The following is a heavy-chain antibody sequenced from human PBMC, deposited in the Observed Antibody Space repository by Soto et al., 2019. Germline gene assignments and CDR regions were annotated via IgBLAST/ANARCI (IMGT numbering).Heavy chain of an antibody. CDR1: GFTFSTYA. J-gene: IGHJ4*02. D-gene: IGHD3-22*01. Sequence: QVQLVESGGGVVQPGGSLRLSCVASGFTFSTYAIHWVRQAPGKGLEWVALVSVDGSLEYYADSVKGRSTVSRGNSKSTLYLQMNSLRPEDTAFYYCARRRAGSGYYFDHWGQGTLVTVSS. CDR3: ARRRAGSGYYFDH. CDR2: VSVDGSLE. V-gene: IGHV3-30-3*01.